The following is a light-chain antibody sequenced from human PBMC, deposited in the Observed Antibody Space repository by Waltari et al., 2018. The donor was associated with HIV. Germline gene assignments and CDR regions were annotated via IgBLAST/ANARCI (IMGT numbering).Light chain of an antibody. V-gene: IGKV1-5*03. J-gene: IGKJ2*01. CDR1: QSVSSS. CDR2: RAS. Sequence: DIQMTQSPSTLSASVGDRVTITCRASQSVSSSLAWYQQKLGEAPKLLVYRASTLQSGVPSRFSGTGSGTEFTLTISSLQPDDFATYFCQQYCTYSRTFGQGTKVE. CDR3: QQYCTYSRT.